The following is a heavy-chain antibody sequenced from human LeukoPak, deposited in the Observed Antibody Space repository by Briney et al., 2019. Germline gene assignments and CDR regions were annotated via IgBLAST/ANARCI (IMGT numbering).Heavy chain of an antibody. V-gene: IGHV4-38-2*01. J-gene: IGHJ4*02. CDR3: ARGGLQPTV. CDR2: IYHSGST. CDR1: GYSISSGYY. Sequence: SETLSLTCAVSGYSISSGYYWGWIRQPLGKGLEWIGSIYHSGSTYYNPSLKSRVTISVDTSKNQFSLKLSSVTAADTAVYYCARGGLQPTVWGQGTLVTVSS. D-gene: IGHD5-24*01.